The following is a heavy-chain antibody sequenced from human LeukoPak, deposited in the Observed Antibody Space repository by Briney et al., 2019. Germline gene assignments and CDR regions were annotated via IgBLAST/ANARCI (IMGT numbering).Heavy chain of an antibody. V-gene: IGHV3-23*01. J-gene: IGHJ5*02. CDR1: GFTFSSYA. D-gene: IGHD3-9*01. CDR3: AKDRFNPYFDWLLPAVGNNWFDP. CDR2: ISGSGGST. Sequence: GGSLGLSCAASGFTFSSYAMSWVRQAPGKGLEWVSAISGSGGSTYYADSVKGRFTISRDNSKNTLYLQMNSLRAEDTAVYYCAKDRFNPYFDWLLPAVGNNWFDPWGQGTLVTVSS.